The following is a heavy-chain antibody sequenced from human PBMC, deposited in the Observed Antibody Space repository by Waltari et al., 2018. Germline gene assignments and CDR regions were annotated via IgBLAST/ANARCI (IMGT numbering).Heavy chain of an antibody. CDR2: ISGSGATT. D-gene: IGHD5-12*01. Sequence: EVQLLESGGGLAQPGGSLRLSCATSGFSFGGFAMNWVRQAPGEGVEWCSGISGSGATTYYADSVGGRFTISRDNSRNTLSLEVNSLRAEDTAIYYCAKAFRGYSGSYFDYWGQGVPVTVSS. CDR1: GFSFGGFA. CDR3: AKAFRGYSGSYFDY. V-gene: IGHV3-23*01. J-gene: IGHJ4*02.